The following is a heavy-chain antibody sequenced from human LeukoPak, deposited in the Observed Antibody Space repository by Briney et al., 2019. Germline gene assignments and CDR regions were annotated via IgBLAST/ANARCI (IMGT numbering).Heavy chain of an antibody. J-gene: IGHJ4*02. CDR2: ISDSGDTT. D-gene: IGHD2-21*02. Sequence: GGSLRLSCAASGFTFSRYWMHWVRQAPGKGLEWVSAISDSGDTTYYADSVKGRFTISRDNSKNTLYLQMNSLRAEDTAVYYCARDNGDHLFDYWGQGTLVTVSS. CDR3: ARDNGDHLFDY. CDR1: GFTFSRYW. V-gene: IGHV3-23*01.